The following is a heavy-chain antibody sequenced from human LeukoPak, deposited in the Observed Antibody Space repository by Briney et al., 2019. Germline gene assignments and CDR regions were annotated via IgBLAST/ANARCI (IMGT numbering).Heavy chain of an antibody. Sequence: GGPLRLSCAASGFTFSGSAMHWVRQASGKGLEWVAVISYDGSNKYYADSVKGRFTISRDNSKNTLYLQMNSLRAEDTAVYYCAKDSKIQLWLTDAFDIWGQGTMVTVSS. CDR3: AKDSKIQLWLTDAFDI. J-gene: IGHJ3*02. CDR2: ISYDGSNK. V-gene: IGHV3-30*04. D-gene: IGHD5-18*01. CDR1: GFTFSGSA.